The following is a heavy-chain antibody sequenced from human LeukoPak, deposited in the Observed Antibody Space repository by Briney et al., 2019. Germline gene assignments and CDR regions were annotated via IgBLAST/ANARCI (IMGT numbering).Heavy chain of an antibody. D-gene: IGHD2-15*01. J-gene: IGHJ3*02. CDR2: ISYDGSNK. Sequence: GGSLRLSCAASGFTFSSYAMHWVRQAPGKGLEWVAVISYDGSNKYYADSVKGRFTISRDNSKNTLYLQMNSLRAEDTAVYYCAKDLVVAALWYAFDIWGQGTMVTVSS. CDR1: GFTFSSYA. V-gene: IGHV3-30*04. CDR3: AKDLVVAALWYAFDI.